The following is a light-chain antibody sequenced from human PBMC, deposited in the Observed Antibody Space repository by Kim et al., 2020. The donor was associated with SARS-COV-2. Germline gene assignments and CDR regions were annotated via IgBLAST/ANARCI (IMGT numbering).Light chain of an antibody. J-gene: IGKJ2*01. Sequence: EIVLTQSPDTLSLSPGERATLSCRASQSVTSNYLAWYRQKPGQAPRLLIYGASSRATGIPDRFSASGSGTDFTLTISRLETEDFAVYYCQQYSTSLYTFGQGTKLEI. CDR3: QQYSTSLYT. CDR1: QSVTSNY. CDR2: GAS. V-gene: IGKV3-20*01.